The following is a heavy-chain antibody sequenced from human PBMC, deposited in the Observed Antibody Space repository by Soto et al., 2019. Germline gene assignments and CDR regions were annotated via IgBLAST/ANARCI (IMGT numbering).Heavy chain of an antibody. CDR1: GFTFSSYG. J-gene: IGHJ6*02. D-gene: IGHD6-13*01. CDR3: AKDKRQQLVPGQGGSGGRTGSIVSYYYYGMDV. CDR2: ISYDGSNK. V-gene: IGHV3-30*18. Sequence: GGSLRLSCAASGFTFSSYGMHWVRQAPGKGLEWVAVISYDGSNKYYADSVKGRFTISRDNSKNTLYLQMNSLRAEDTAVYYCAKDKRQQLVPGQGGSGGRTGSIVSYYYYGMDVWGQGTTVTVSS.